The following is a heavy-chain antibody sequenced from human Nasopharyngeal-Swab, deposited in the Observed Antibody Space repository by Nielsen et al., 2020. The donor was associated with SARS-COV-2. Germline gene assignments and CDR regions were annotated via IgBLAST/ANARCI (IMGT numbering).Heavy chain of an antibody. CDR1: GYGFSTSW. D-gene: IGHD5-12*01. Sequence: GGSLRLSCKASGYGFSTSWIGWVRQRPGKGLEWMGIIYPRDSDTRSSPSFQGQVTISADKSISTAYLQWSSLKASDTAMYYCVRPEGVATSFKYYFQYGMDVWGQGTMVTVPS. J-gene: IGHJ6*02. CDR3: VRPEGVATSFKYYFQYGMDV. CDR2: IYPRDSDT. V-gene: IGHV5-51*01.